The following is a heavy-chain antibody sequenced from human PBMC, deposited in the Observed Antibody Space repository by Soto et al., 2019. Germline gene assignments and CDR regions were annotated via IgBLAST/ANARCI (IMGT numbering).Heavy chain of an antibody. CDR2: ISWDDDK. V-gene: IGHV2-5*02. CDR3: ARRNCSTDDCFHFDY. D-gene: IGHD2-21*01. Sequence: QITLKESGPTVVKPTQTLTMTCTLSGFSLKTPGVGVGWIRQPPGKALEWLAVISWDDDKRYSESLKTRIIISNDFSNNVVRLTMTNVDPVDSGTYFSARRNCSTDDCFHFDYWGQGTLVTVSS. J-gene: IGHJ4*01. CDR1: GFSLKTPGVG.